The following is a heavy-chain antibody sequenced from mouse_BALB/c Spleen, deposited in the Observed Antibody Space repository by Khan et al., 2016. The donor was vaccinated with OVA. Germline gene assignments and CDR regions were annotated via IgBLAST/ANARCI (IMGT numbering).Heavy chain of an antibody. CDR1: GYSITSGYG. CDR3: ARTARIKY. CDR2: ISYSGST. D-gene: IGHD1-2*01. J-gene: IGHJ2*01. V-gene: IGHV3-2*02. Sequence: EVQLQESGPGLVKPSQSLSLTCTVTGYSITSGYGWNWLRQFPGNKLEWMGYISYSGSTNYNPSLKSRISITRDTSKNQFFLQLNSVTTEDTATHYCARTARIKYWGQGTTLTVSS.